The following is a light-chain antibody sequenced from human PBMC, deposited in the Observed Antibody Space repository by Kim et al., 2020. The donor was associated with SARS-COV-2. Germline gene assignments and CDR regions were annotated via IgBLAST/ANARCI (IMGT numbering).Light chain of an antibody. J-gene: IGLJ3*02. V-gene: IGLV1-47*01. CDR2: RNN. CDR3: AAWDDSQTEAV. Sequence: QSVLTQPPSASGTPGQRVTISCSGSSSNIGSNYAYWYQQLPGTAPKLLIYRNNQRPSGIPDRLSGSKSGTSASLAISGLRSEDEAYYYCAAWDDSQTEAVFGGGTQLTVL. CDR1: SSNIGSNY.